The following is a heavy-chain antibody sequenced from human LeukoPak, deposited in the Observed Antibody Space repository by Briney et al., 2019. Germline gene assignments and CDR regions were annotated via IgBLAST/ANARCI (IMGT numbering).Heavy chain of an antibody. D-gene: IGHD2-2*01. Sequence: ASVKVSCKASGYTFMNYGISWVRQAPGQGPEWMGWISGYRGETNYAQNLQVRVTMTTDTSTNTAYMELSSLRSEDTAVYYCAVHCSSTSCHGYFQHWGQGTLVTVSS. CDR1: GYTFMNYG. CDR2: ISGYRGET. V-gene: IGHV1-18*04. CDR3: AVHCSSTSCHGYFQH. J-gene: IGHJ1*01.